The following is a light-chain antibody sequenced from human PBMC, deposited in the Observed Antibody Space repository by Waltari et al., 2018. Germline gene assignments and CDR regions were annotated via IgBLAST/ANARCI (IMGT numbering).Light chain of an antibody. Sequence: DIQMTQSPSSLSASVGDRVTLTCRASQGIRNDLSWFQQIPGKAPKRLIYAASSLQSGVPSRFSGSGSGTEFTLTISTLQPEDFATYYCLQHNSYPLTFGGGTKVEIK. CDR1: QGIRND. CDR3: LQHNSYPLT. J-gene: IGKJ4*01. CDR2: AAS. V-gene: IGKV1-17*01.